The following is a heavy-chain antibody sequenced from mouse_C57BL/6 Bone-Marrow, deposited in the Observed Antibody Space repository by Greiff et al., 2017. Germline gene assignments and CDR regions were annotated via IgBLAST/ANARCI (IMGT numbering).Heavy chain of an antibody. CDR1: GFNIKDDY. Sequence: VQLQQSGAELVRPGASVKLSCTASGFNIKDDYMHWVKQRPEKGLEWLGWIDPAHGVTEYASKFQGKATITANTSSNTAYLQHISLTSEDTAVYYFTTGDYDGFAYWCQGTLVTVSA. D-gene: IGHD2-4*01. V-gene: IGHV14-4*01. CDR3: TTGDYDGFAY. J-gene: IGHJ3*01. CDR2: IDPAHGVT.